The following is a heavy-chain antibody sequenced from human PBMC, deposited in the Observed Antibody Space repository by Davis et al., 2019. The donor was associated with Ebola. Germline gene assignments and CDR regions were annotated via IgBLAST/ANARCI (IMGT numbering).Heavy chain of an antibody. Sequence: GESLKISCAASGFSIRSYEMNWVRQAPGKGLEWVSFMSSGGSTIYYADSVKGRFAISRDSAMNSLYLQMDSLRAEDTAVYYCARDMVQGVIYYYYGMDVWGQGTTVTVSS. CDR1: GFSIRSYE. CDR3: ARDMVQGVIYYYYGMDV. CDR2: MSSGGSTI. J-gene: IGHJ6*02. D-gene: IGHD3-10*01. V-gene: IGHV3-48*03.